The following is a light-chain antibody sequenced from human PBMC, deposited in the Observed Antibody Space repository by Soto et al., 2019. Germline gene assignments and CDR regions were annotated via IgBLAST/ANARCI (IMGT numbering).Light chain of an antibody. CDR1: QSVGSSY. CDR2: DAS. Sequence: EVVLTQSPGILSLSPGERATLSCRASQSVGSSYLAWYQQKPGQAPRLLIYDASNRATGIPDRFSGSGSGTDFTLTISRLEPEDFAVYYCQQFGSSPETFGQGTKVDIK. J-gene: IGKJ1*01. CDR3: QQFGSSPET. V-gene: IGKV3-20*01.